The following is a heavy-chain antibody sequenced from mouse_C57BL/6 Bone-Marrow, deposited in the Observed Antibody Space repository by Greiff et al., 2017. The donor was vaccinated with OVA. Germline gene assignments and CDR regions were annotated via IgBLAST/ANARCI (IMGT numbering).Heavy chain of an antibody. D-gene: IGHD1-1*01. CDR1: GYTFTSYW. Sequence: QVHVKQPGAELVRPGSSVKLSCKASGYTFTSYWMHWVKQRPIQGLEWIGNIDPSDSETHYNQKFKDKATLTVDKSSSTAYMQLSSLTSEDSAVYYCARSYYYGSSGFDYWGQGTTLTVSS. CDR3: ARSYYYGSSGFDY. J-gene: IGHJ2*01. V-gene: IGHV1-52*01. CDR2: IDPSDSET.